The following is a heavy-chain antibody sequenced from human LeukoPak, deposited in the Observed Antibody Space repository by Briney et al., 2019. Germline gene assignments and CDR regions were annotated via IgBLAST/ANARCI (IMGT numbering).Heavy chain of an antibody. CDR3: AHKALSPDSSGYPDY. Sequence: SGPTLVKPPQTLTLTCTFSGFSLSTSGVGVGWIRQPPGKALEWLALIYWDDDKRYSPSLKSRLTITKDTSKNQVVLTMTNMDPVDTATYYCAHKALSPDSSGYPDYWGQGTLVTVSS. D-gene: IGHD3-22*01. J-gene: IGHJ4*02. CDR2: IYWDDDK. CDR1: GFSLSTSGVG. V-gene: IGHV2-5*02.